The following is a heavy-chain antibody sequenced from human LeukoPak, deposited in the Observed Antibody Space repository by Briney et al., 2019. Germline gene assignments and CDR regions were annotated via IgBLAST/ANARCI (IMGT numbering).Heavy chain of an antibody. CDR1: GFTFSSYA. CDR3: AKDQPRIAAAGTSYFGY. Sequence: GGSLRLSCAASGFTFSSYAMSWVRQAPGKGLEWVSAISGSGGSTYYADSVKGRFTISRDNSKNTLYLQMNSLRAEDTAVYYCAKDQPRIAAAGTSYFGYWGQGTLVTVSS. J-gene: IGHJ4*02. D-gene: IGHD6-13*01. V-gene: IGHV3-23*01. CDR2: ISGSGGST.